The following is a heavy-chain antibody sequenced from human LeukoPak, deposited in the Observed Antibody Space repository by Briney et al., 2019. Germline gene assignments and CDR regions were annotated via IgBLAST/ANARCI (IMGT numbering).Heavy chain of an antibody. V-gene: IGHV3-23*01. CDR3: ARDRGYCPNGVCYIRYYFDY. J-gene: IGHJ4*02. Sequence: PGGSLRLSCAASGFTFSSYAMSWVRQAPGKGLEWVSAISGSGGSTYYADSVKGRFTISRDNSKNTLYLQMNSLRAEDTAMYFCARDRGYCPNGVCYIRYYFDYWGQGTLVTVSS. CDR1: GFTFSSYA. D-gene: IGHD2-8*01. CDR2: ISGSGGST.